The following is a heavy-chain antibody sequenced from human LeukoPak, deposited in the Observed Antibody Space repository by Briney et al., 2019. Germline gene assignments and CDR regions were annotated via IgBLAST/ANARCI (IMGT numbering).Heavy chain of an antibody. CDR3: ARDISGTGGFDP. D-gene: IGHD1-20*01. J-gene: IGHJ5*02. Sequence: GRSLRLPCAASGFTFSTCAMHWVRQAPGKGLEWVAVVSYDGSDKYYADSVKGRFTISRDNSKNTVYLQMNSLRAEDTAVYYCARDISGTGGFDPRGQGTLVTVSS. CDR1: GFTFSTCA. CDR2: VSYDGSDK. V-gene: IGHV3-30-3*01.